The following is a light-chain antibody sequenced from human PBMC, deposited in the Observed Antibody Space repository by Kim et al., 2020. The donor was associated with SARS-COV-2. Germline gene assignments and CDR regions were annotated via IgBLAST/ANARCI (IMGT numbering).Light chain of an antibody. CDR2: AAS. CDR1: QGISNS. Sequence: ADVGDRVTSTCRARQGISNSLAWYQQRPGRAPNLLIFAASTLQSGGPSRFSGSGSGTEFTLTISSLQPEDFATYYCQQLNVFPLTFGGGTKVDIK. CDR3: QQLNVFPLT. V-gene: IGKV1-9*01. J-gene: IGKJ4*01.